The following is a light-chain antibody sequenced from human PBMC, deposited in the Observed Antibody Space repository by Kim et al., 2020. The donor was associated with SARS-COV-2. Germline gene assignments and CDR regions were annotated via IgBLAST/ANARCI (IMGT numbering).Light chain of an antibody. Sequence: QSVLTQPPSASGPPGQRVTISCSGGNSNIGTNTVNWYQQFPGTAPKLLIYANNRRPSGVPDRFSGSKSDTSASLAISGLQSEDEADYFCAAWDASLNGWVFGGGTQLTVL. CDR3: AAWDASLNGWV. CDR1: NSNIGTNT. CDR2: ANN. V-gene: IGLV1-44*01. J-gene: IGLJ3*02.